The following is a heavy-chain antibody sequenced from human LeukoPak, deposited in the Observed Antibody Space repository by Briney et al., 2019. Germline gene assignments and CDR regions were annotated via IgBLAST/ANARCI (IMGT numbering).Heavy chain of an antibody. Sequence: SETLSLTCAVYGGSFSGYYWSWIRQPPGKGLEWIGEIDHSGSTNYNPSLKSRVTISVDTSKNQFSLKLSSVTAADTAVYYCARGRAVAGIRYWGQGTLVTVSS. CDR2: IDHSGST. D-gene: IGHD6-19*01. CDR3: ARGRAVAGIRY. CDR1: GGSFSGYY. J-gene: IGHJ4*02. V-gene: IGHV4-34*01.